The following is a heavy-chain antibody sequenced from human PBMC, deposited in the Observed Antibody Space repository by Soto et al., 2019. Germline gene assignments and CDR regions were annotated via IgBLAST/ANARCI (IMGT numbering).Heavy chain of an antibody. CDR2: FSSSSGTI. CDR1: GFSIRCYS. D-gene: IGHD3-22*01. J-gene: IGHJ4*02. CDR3: AGGYYYDNSGYRA. Sequence: GGSLRLSCVASGFSIRCYSMNWVRQAPGKGLELISYFSSSSGTINYADSVKCRFTISRDTAKNSLSLQMVSLRDEDSAVYYCAGGYYYDNSGYRAWGQGTLVTVSS. V-gene: IGHV3-48*02.